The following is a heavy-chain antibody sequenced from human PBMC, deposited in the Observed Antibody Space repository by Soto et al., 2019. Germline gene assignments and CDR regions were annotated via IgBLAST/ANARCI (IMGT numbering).Heavy chain of an antibody. D-gene: IGHD4-17*01. J-gene: IGHJ4*02. Sequence: EVQLSESGGGLVQPGGSLRLSCAASGFTFSTYAMSWVRQAPGKGLEWVSGIRGSGDSTHYADPVKGRFTISRDNSKNTLYLQMNSLRVEDTAVYYCAKSLYGGLDYWGQGTLVTVSS. V-gene: IGHV3-23*01. CDR2: IRGSGDST. CDR1: GFTFSTYA. CDR3: AKSLYGGLDY.